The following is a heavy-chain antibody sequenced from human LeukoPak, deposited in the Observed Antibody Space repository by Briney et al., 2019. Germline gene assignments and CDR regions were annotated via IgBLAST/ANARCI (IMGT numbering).Heavy chain of an antibody. CDR1: GGSISSSRYY. V-gene: IGHV4-39*01. J-gene: IGHJ4*02. CDR3: ARLELDGYNWYY. D-gene: IGHD5-24*01. CDR2: IYYSGST. Sequence: SETLSLTCTVSGGSISSSRYYWGWIRQPPGKGLEWIGSIYYSGSTYYNPSLKSRVTISVDTSKNQFSLKLSSVTAADTAVYYCARLELDGYNWYYWGQGTLVTVSS.